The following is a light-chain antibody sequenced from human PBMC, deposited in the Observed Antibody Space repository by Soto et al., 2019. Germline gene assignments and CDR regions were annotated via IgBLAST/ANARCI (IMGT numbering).Light chain of an antibody. J-gene: IGLJ2*01. V-gene: IGLV2-8*01. CDR2: EVS. Sequence: QSALTQPPSASGSPGQSVTISCTGTSSDIGTYVFVSWYQQHPGKAPKLMIYEVSKRPSGVPDRFSASKSGNTASLTVSGLQVEDEADYYCSLFAGGNNVIFGGGTKVTVL. CDR3: SLFAGGNNVI. CDR1: SSDIGTYVF.